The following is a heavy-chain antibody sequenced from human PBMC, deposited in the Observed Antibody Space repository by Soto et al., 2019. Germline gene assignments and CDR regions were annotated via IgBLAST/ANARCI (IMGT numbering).Heavy chain of an antibody. D-gene: IGHD3-22*01. CDR3: AKSLGRLFTYSFDY. CDR2: ISGSGGST. V-gene: IGHV3-23*01. J-gene: IGHJ4*02. Sequence: GGSLRLSCAASGFTFSSYAMSWVRQAPGKGLEWVSAISGSGGSTYYADSVKGRFTISRDNSKNTLYLQMNSLRAGDTAVYYCAKSLGRLFTYSFDYWGPGTLVTVSS. CDR1: GFTFSSYA.